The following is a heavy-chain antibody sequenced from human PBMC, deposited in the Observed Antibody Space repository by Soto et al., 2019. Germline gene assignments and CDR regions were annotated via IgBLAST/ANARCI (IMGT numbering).Heavy chain of an antibody. CDR2: IYYSGST. CDR3: ARGKADMVRGATDI. D-gene: IGHD3-10*01. CDR1: GGSISSGDYY. J-gene: IGHJ3*02. V-gene: IGHV4-30-4*01. Sequence: SETLSLTCTVSGGSISSGDYYWSWIRQPPGKGLEWIGYIYYSGSTYYNPSLKSRVTISVDTSKNQFSLKLSSVTAADTAVYYCARGKADMVRGATDIWGQGTMVTVSS.